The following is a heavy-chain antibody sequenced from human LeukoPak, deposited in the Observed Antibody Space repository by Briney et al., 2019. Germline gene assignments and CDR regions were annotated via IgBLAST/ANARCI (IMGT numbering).Heavy chain of an antibody. Sequence: GGSLRLSCAASGFTFSQYFMTWIRQAPGKGLEWVSYINSLGDKTYYADSVKGRFTISRDNSKNTVSLQMNSLRVEDTAIYYCAKSDCGSDGCKLLNYWGQGTLVTVSS. V-gene: IGHV3-11*01. CDR2: INSLGDKT. CDR3: AKSDCGSDGCKLLNY. CDR1: GFTFSQYF. J-gene: IGHJ4*02. D-gene: IGHD2-21*01.